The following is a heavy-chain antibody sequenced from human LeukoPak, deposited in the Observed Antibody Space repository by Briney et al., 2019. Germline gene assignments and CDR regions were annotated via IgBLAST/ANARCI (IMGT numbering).Heavy chain of an antibody. CDR3: AKVGYSGYENEYYFDY. Sequence: GGSLRLSCAASGFTFSSYAMSWVRQAPGKGLEWVSAISGSGGSTYYADSVKGRFTISRDNSKDTLYLQMNSLRAEDTAVYYCAKVGYSGYENEYYFDYWGQGTLVTVSS. D-gene: IGHD5-12*01. CDR1: GFTFSSYA. J-gene: IGHJ4*02. V-gene: IGHV3-23*01. CDR2: ISGSGGST.